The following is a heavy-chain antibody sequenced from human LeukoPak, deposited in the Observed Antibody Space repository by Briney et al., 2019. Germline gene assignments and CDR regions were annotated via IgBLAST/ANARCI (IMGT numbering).Heavy chain of an antibody. Sequence: PSETLSLTCAVYGGSFSGYYWSWIRQPPGKGLEWIGEINHSGSTNYNPSLKSRVTISVDTSKNQLSLKLSSVTAADTAVYYCARGPTYGSGSQTSYYFDYWGQGTLVTVSS. V-gene: IGHV4-34*01. CDR3: ARGPTYGSGSQTSYYFDY. CDR1: GGSFSGYY. J-gene: IGHJ4*02. CDR2: INHSGST. D-gene: IGHD3-10*01.